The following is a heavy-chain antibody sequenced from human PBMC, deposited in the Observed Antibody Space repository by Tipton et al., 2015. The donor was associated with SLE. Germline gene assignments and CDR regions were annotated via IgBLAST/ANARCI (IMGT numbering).Heavy chain of an antibody. CDR1: GDAISTFY. V-gene: IGHV4-4*07. CDR2: IYSSGRT. Sequence: TLSLTCTVSGDAISTFYWCWIRQAAGKGLEWVGRIYSSGRTNSNPSLKSRVTMSVDTSQKQFSLKLTSVTAADTAVYYCARIRPGHGDPFDFWGQGALVTVSS. J-gene: IGHJ4*02. D-gene: IGHD3-3*01. CDR3: ARIRPGHGDPFDF.